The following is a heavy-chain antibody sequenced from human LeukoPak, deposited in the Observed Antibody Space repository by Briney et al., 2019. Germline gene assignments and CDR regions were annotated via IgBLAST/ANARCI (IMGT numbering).Heavy chain of an antibody. CDR1: GGTFSSYA. D-gene: IGHD6-19*01. J-gene: IGHJ3*02. CDR2: IIPIFGTA. CDR3: ASGIAVAGTGGAFDI. V-gene: IGHV1-69*05. Sequence: GAPVKVSCKASGGTFSSYAISWVRQAPGQGLEWMGRIIPIFGTANYAQKFQGRVTITTDESTSTAYMELSSLRSEDTAVYYCASGIAVAGTGGAFDIWGQGTMVTVSS.